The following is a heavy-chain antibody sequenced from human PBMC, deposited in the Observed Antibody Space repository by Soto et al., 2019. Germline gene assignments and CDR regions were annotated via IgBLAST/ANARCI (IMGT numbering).Heavy chain of an antibody. CDR2: ISGSGGST. CDR3: AKSGRMGDRGQLVVYYYYMDV. Sequence: GGSLRLSCAASGFTFSSYAMSWVRQAPGKGLEWVSAISGSGGSTYYADSVKGRFTISRDNSKNTLYLQMNSLRAEDTAVYYCAKSGRMGDRGQLVVYYYYMDVWGKGTTVTVSS. V-gene: IGHV3-23*01. D-gene: IGHD6-6*01. CDR1: GFTFSSYA. J-gene: IGHJ6*03.